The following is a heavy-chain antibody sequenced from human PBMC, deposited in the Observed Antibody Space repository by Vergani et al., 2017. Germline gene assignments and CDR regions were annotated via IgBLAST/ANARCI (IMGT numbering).Heavy chain of an antibody. J-gene: IGHJ6*02. CDR2: IILIFGTA. D-gene: IGHD5-12*01. V-gene: IGHV1-69*01. CDR3: AIRRHMVATNNYYYGMDV. Sequence: QVQLVQSGAEVKKPGSSVKVSCKASGGTFSSYAISWVRQAPGQGLEWMGGIILIFGTANYAQKFQGRVTITADESTSTAYMELSSLRSEDTAVYYCAIRRHMVATNNYYYGMDVWGQGTTVTVSS. CDR1: GGTFSSYA.